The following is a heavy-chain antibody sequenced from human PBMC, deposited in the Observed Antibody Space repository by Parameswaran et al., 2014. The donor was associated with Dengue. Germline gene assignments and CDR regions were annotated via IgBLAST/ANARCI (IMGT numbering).Heavy chain of an antibody. V-gene: IGHV1-18*01. J-gene: IGHJ4*02. Sequence: ASVKVSCKASGYTFNKFGLSWVRQAPGHGLEWLGYISTHDGRTNYAQKFQGRVTMTTDTSTSTVYMDLTSLRSDDTAVYYCARDVDPYNSGWYSDYWGQGTEVTVSS. D-gene: IGHD6-19*01. CDR1: GYTFNKFG. CDR3: ARDVDPYNSGWYSDY. CDR2: ISTHDGRT.